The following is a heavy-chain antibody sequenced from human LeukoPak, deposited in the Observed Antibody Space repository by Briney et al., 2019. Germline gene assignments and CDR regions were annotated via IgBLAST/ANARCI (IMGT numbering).Heavy chain of an antibody. Sequence: PGGSLRLSCAASGFTFSSYGMHWVRQAPGKGLEWVAVIWYDGSNKYYADSVKGRFTISRDNSKNTLYLQMNSLRAEDTAVYYCAKDGPTGYSSGWLDWYFDLWGRGTLVTVSS. D-gene: IGHD6-19*01. CDR3: AKDGPTGYSSGWLDWYFDL. CDR1: GFTFSSYG. CDR2: IWYDGSNK. V-gene: IGHV3-33*06. J-gene: IGHJ2*01.